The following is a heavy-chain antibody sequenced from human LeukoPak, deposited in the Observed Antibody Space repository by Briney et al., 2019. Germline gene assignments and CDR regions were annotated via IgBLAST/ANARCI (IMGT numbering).Heavy chain of an antibody. J-gene: IGHJ4*02. D-gene: IGHD6-19*01. CDR1: GFTFSSYG. CDR3: AKDDQFRKLAVAGLHFDY. Sequence: GGSLRLSCAAPGFTFSSYGMHWVRQAPGKGLEWVAVISYDGSNKYYADSVKGRFTISRDNSKDTLYLQMNSLRAEDTAVYYCAKDDQFRKLAVAGLHFDYWGQGTLVTVSS. CDR2: ISYDGSNK. V-gene: IGHV3-30*18.